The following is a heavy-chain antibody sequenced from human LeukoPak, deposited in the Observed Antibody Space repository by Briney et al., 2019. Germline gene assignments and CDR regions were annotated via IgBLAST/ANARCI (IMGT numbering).Heavy chain of an antibody. CDR2: IIPILGIA. V-gene: IGHV1-69*04. J-gene: IGHJ6*02. D-gene: IGHD2-2*02. CDR1: GGTFSSYA. Sequence: SVKVSCKASGGTFSSYAISWVRQAPGQGLEWMGRIIPILGIANYAQKFQGRVTITADKSTSTAYMELSSLRSEDTAVYYCARIQAVGVPVAIDAYYSYGMDVWGQGTAVTVSS. CDR3: ARIQAVGVPVAIDAYYSYGMDV.